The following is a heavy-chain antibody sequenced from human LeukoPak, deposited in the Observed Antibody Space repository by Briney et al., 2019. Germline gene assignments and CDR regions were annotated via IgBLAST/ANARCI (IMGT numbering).Heavy chain of an antibody. CDR2: IYHSGNT. D-gene: IGHD3-10*01. V-gene: IGHV4-38-2*02. CDR1: SYSISSGYY. CDR3: ARVVLRVLWFGELLIDY. Sequence: SETLSLTCTVSSYSISSGYYWGWIRQPPGKGLEWIGSIYHSGNTYYNPSLKSRVTISVDTYKNQFSLKLRSVTAAATAVYYCARVVLRVLWFGELLIDYWGQGTLVTVSS. J-gene: IGHJ4*02.